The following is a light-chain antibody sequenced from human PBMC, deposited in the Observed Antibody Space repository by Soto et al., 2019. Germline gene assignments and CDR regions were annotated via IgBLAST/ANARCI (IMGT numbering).Light chain of an antibody. J-gene: IGKJ1*01. CDR1: QSVSSSY. CDR2: GAS. CDR3: QQYGSSPWT. Sequence: DIVLTQSPGTLSLSPGERATLSCRASQSVSSSYLAWYQQKPGQAPMLLIYGASSRATGIPERFSGSGSGTDFTLTISSLEPEDFAVYYCQQYGSSPWTFGQGTKVEIK. V-gene: IGKV3-20*01.